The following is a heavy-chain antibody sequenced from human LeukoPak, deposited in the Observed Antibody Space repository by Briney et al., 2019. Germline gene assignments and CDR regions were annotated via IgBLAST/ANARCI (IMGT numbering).Heavy chain of an antibody. CDR3: ARSIAARLFDY. V-gene: IGHV4-4*07. J-gene: IGHJ4*02. CDR2: IYTSGST. D-gene: IGHD6-6*01. CDR1: GGSISSYY. Sequence: SETLSLTCTVSGGSISSYYWSWIRQPAGKGLGWIGRIYTSGSTNYNPSLKSRVTMSVDTSKNQFSLKLSSVTAADTAVYYCARSIAARLFDYWGQETLVTVSS.